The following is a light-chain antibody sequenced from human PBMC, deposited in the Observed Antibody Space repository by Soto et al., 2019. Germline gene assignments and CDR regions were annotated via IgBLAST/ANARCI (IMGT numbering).Light chain of an antibody. CDR1: SSDVGGYNY. J-gene: IGLJ1*01. CDR2: EVS. V-gene: IGLV2-8*01. CDR3: SSYAGSNNWN. Sequence: QSALTQPLSASGSPGQSVTISCTGTSSDVGGYNYVSWYQQHPGKAPKLMIYEVSKWPSGVPDRFSGSKSGNTASLTVSGLQAEDEADYYCSSYAGSNNWNFGTGTKLTVL.